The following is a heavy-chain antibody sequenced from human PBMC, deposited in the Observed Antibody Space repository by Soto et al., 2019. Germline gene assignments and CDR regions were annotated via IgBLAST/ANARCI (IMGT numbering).Heavy chain of an antibody. CDR3: ARKILVSTTRPNYWYFDL. CDR2: ISGGGDAA. V-gene: IGHV3-23*01. Sequence: EVQVLESGGGLVQPGGSLRLSCAGSGFTFINYAMNWVRQAPGKGLEWVSSISGGGDAAFFPDSVRGRFTISRDNSKNTVTRQLNSLGVDDTVVYYCARKILVSTTRPNYWYFDLWGRGTLVTVSS. D-gene: IGHD2-21*01. CDR1: GFTFINYA. J-gene: IGHJ2*01.